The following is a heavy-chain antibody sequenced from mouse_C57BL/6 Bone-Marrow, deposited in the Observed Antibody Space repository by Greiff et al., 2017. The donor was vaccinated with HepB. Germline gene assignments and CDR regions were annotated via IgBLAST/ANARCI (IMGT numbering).Heavy chain of an antibody. Sequence: EVKLVESGEGLVKPGGSLKLSCAASGFTFSSYAMSWVRQTPEKRLEWVAYISSGGDYIYYADTVKGRCTISRDNARNTLYLQMSSLKSEDTAMYYCTRGPYYYGSSAYFDYWGQGTTLTVSS. V-gene: IGHV5-9-1*02. CDR3: TRGPYYYGSSAYFDY. CDR2: ISSGGDYI. CDR1: GFTFSSYA. J-gene: IGHJ2*01. D-gene: IGHD1-1*01.